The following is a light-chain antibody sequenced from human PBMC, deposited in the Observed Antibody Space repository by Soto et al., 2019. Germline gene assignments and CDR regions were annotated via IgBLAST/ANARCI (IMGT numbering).Light chain of an antibody. CDR3: QQYGSSLQST. V-gene: IGKV3-20*01. CDR1: QSVSSSY. Sequence: EIVLTQSPGTLSLSPGERATLSCRASQSVSSSYLAWYQQKPGQAPRLLIYGASSRATGIPDRFSGSGSGTDFTLTISRLEPEDFAVYYCQQYGSSLQSTFGQGTKLEIK. J-gene: IGKJ2*01. CDR2: GAS.